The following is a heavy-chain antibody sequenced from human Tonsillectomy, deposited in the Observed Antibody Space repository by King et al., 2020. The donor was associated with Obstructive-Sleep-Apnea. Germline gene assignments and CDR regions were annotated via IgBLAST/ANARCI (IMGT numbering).Heavy chain of an antibody. J-gene: IGHJ4*02. V-gene: IGHV3-15*01. CDR1: GFTFSYAW. Sequence: VQLVESGGGLVKPGGSLRLSCAASGFTFSYAWMNWVRQAPGKGLDWVGRIKSKTDGGTTDYAAPLKGRFSISRADSKNTLYLQMNSLKTEDTARYYCTTALPGIAGNWGQGTLVTVSS. CDR2: IKSKTDGGTT. D-gene: IGHD6-13*01. CDR3: TTALPGIAGN.